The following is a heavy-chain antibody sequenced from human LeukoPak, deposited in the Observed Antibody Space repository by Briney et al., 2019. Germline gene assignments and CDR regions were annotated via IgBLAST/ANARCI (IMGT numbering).Heavy chain of an antibody. CDR2: IKQDGSEK. CDR1: GFTFSSYW. D-gene: IGHD3-16*01. V-gene: IGHV3-7*01. Sequence: PGGSLRLSCAASGFTFSSYWMSWVRQAPGKGLEWVANIKQDGSEKYYVDSVKGRVTISRDNAKNSLYLRMNSLRAEDTAVYYCARARFDKVPFDYWGQGTLVTVSS. CDR3: ARARFDKVPFDY. J-gene: IGHJ4*02.